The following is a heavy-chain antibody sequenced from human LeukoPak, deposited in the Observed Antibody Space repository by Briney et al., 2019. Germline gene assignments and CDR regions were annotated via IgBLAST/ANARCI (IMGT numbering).Heavy chain of an antibody. CDR1: GFTVSSNY. Sequence: GGSLRLSCAASGFTVSSNYMSWVRQAPGKGLEWVSSISSSSSYIYYADSVKGRFTISRDNAKNSLYLQMNSLRAEDTAVYYCARAPWPYSGSYYFDYWGQGTLVTVSS. CDR2: ISSSSSYI. CDR3: ARAPWPYSGSYYFDY. D-gene: IGHD1-26*01. V-gene: IGHV3-21*01. J-gene: IGHJ4*02.